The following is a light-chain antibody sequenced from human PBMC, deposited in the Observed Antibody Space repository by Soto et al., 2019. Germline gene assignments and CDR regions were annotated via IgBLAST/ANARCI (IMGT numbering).Light chain of an antibody. CDR1: QSISSY. CDR2: DVS. V-gene: IGKV3-11*01. J-gene: IGKJ3*01. Sequence: EIVVTQSPATLSLSPGETATLSCRASQSISSYLAWYQQKPGQAPRLLIYDVSNRAPGIPARFSGSGSGTDFTLTISSLEPEDFAVYYCQQRSNWPPFTFGPGTKVDIK. CDR3: QQRSNWPPFT.